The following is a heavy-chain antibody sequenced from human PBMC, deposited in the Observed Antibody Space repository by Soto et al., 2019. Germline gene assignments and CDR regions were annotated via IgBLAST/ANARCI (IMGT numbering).Heavy chain of an antibody. D-gene: IGHD3-3*01. CDR3: ATHYDFWSGLYGMDV. V-gene: IGHV3-7*01. CDR1: GFTFSSYW. J-gene: IGHJ6*02. Sequence: PGGSLRLSCAASGFTFSSYWMSWVRQAPGKGLEWVANIKQDGSEKYYVDSVKGRFTIFRDNAKNSLYLQMNSLRAEDTAVYYCATHYDFWSGLYGMDVWGQGTTVTVSS. CDR2: IKQDGSEK.